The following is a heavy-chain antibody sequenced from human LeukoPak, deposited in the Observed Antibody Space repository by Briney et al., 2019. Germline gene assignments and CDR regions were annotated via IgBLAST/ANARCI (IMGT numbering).Heavy chain of an antibody. Sequence: GGSLRLSCAASGFTFSIYALSWVRQAPGKGLEWVSAISGSGGTTYYADSVKGRFTISRDNSKNTLYLQMNSLGAEDTAVYYCARGLAVAGTWWYFDLWGRGTLVTVSS. D-gene: IGHD6-19*01. J-gene: IGHJ2*01. CDR3: ARGLAVAGTWWYFDL. V-gene: IGHV3-23*01. CDR1: GFTFSIYA. CDR2: ISGSGGTT.